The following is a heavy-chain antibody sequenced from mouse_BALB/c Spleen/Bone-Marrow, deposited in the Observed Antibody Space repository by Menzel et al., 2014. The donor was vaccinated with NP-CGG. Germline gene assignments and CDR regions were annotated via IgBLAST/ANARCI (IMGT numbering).Heavy chain of an antibody. J-gene: IGHJ2*01. CDR3: ARRGYYYGSSYVDY. CDR2: IYPGDGDT. D-gene: IGHD1-1*01. V-gene: IGHV1-80*01. Sequence: QVQLKESGAELVRPGSSVKISCKASGYAFSSYWMNWVKQRPGQGLEWIGQIYPGDGDTNYNGKFKGKATLTADKSSSTAYMQLSSLTSEDSAVYFCARRGYYYGSSYVDYWGQGTTLTASS. CDR1: GYAFSSYW.